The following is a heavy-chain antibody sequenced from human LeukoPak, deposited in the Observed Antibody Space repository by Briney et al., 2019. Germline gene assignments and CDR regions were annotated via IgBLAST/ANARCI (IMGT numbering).Heavy chain of an antibody. Sequence: SETLSLTCTVSGDSITSSSYYWGWIRQPPGKGLEWIGTISHGGNPYYNPSLKSRVSISGDTSKTQFSLTLSSVTAADTAVYYCLNFIASTIMNYWGQGALVIVSS. CDR2: ISHGGNP. V-gene: IGHV4-39*07. J-gene: IGHJ4*02. CDR3: LNFIASTIMNY. D-gene: IGHD5/OR15-5a*01. CDR1: GDSITSSSYY.